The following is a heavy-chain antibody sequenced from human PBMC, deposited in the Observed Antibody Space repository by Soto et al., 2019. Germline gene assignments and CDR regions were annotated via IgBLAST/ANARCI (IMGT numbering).Heavy chain of an antibody. D-gene: IGHD5-18*01. CDR1: GGSISSYY. V-gene: IGHV4-59*08. CDR2: VYYSGST. J-gene: IGHJ5*02. Sequence: QVQLQESGPGLVKPSETLSLTCTVSGGSISSYYWSWIRQPPGKGLEWIGYVYYSGSTGYNPSLKSRVTISADTSKNQLSLKLSSVTAADTAVYYCASWGVDTAMVTEWFDPWGQGTLVTVS. CDR3: ASWGVDTAMVTEWFDP.